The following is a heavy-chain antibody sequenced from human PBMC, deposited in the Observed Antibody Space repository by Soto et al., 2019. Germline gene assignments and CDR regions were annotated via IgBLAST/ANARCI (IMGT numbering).Heavy chain of an antibody. CDR2: ISYNGGEK. CDR1: GFTFNNFA. D-gene: IGHD6-13*01. CDR3: ARDLSTGAADYYFDY. J-gene: IGHJ4*02. V-gene: IGHV3-30*03. Sequence: GGSLRLSCAAFGFTFNNFAMHWVRQAPGKGLEWVAVISYNGGEKYYADFVKGRFTISRDQSKNTVYLQMNGLRAEDTAVYYCARDLSTGAADYYFDYWSQGALVTVSS.